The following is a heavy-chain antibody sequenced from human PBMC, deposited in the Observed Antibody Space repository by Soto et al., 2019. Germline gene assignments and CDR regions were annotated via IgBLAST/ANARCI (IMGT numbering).Heavy chain of an antibody. D-gene: IGHD3-10*01. Sequence: QVQLQESGPGLVKPSETLSLTCTVSGGSISNFYWSWIRQPPGKGLEWIGYIYYSGTTSYNPSLNSRFTISVDTSKNQVCLKLNSVTAADTAVYYCARESYYCSGATVVGYWGLGTLVTVSS. CDR1: GGSISNFY. J-gene: IGHJ4*02. CDR3: ARESYYCSGATVVGY. CDR2: IYYSGTT. V-gene: IGHV4-59*01.